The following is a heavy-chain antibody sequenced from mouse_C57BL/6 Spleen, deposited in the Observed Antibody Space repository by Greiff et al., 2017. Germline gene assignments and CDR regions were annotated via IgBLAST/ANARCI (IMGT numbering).Heavy chain of an antibody. CDR3: ARLSSGYVAWFAY. CDR1: GYTFTSYW. V-gene: IGHV1-50*01. D-gene: IGHD3-2*02. CDR2: IDPSDSYT. J-gene: IGHJ3*01. Sequence: QVQLQQPGAELVKPGASVKLSCKASGYTFTSYWMQWVKQRPGQGLEWIGEIDPSDSYTNYNQKFKGKATLTVDTSSSTAYMQLSSLTSEDSAVYYCARLSSGYVAWFAYRGQGTLVTVSA.